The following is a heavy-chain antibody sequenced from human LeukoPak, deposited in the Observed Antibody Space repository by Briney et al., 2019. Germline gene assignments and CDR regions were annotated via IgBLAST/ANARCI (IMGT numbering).Heavy chain of an antibody. D-gene: IGHD3-10*01. CDR2: INHSGST. CDR3: VIYGSGSYYKGAFDY. Sequence: SATLSLTWAVYGGSFSGYYWSWIRQPPGKALEWIGEINHSGSTNYNPSLKSRVTISVDTSKNQFSLKLSSVTAADTAVYYCVIYGSGSYYKGAFDYWGQGTLVTVSS. CDR1: GGSFSGYY. V-gene: IGHV4-34*01. J-gene: IGHJ4*02.